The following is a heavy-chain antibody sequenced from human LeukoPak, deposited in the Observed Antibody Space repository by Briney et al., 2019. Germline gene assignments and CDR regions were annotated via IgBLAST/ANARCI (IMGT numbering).Heavy chain of an antibody. J-gene: IGHJ4*02. V-gene: IGHV4-61*08. Sequence: SSETLSLTCAVSGGSVSSGGYYWSWIRQPPGKGLEWIGYISDSGSTNYNPSLKSRVIMPVDTSKNQFSLKLSSVTAADTAVYYCATRPGGSDRFFPYFDYWGQGTLVTVSS. CDR1: GGSVSSGGYY. D-gene: IGHD1-1*01. CDR2: ISDSGST. CDR3: ATRPGGSDRFFPYFDY.